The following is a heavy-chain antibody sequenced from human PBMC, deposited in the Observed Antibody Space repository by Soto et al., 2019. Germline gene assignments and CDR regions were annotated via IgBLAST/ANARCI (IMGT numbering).Heavy chain of an antibody. D-gene: IGHD3-16*02. Sequence: GGSLRLSCAASGFTFSSYGMHWVRQAPGKGLEWVAVISYDGSNKYYADSVKGRFTISRDNSKNTLYQQMNSLRAEDTAVYYCAKDRGHWRLGELSRPLDYWGQGTLVTVSS. CDR2: ISYDGSNK. CDR1: GFTFSSYG. V-gene: IGHV3-30*18. J-gene: IGHJ4*02. CDR3: AKDRGHWRLGELSRPLDY.